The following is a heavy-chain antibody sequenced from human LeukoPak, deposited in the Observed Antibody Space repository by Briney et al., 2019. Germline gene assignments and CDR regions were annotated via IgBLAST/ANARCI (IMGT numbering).Heavy chain of an antibody. CDR1: GGSFSGYY. Sequence: PSENLSLTCAVYGGSFSGYYWSWLRQPPGKGLEWVGEINHSGSTNYNTSLKSRVTISVDTSKNQFSLKLSSVTAADTAVYYCASRQYDFWRRHQSKYYYYGMDVWGQGTTVTVSS. CDR2: INHSGST. CDR3: ASRQYDFWRRHQSKYYYYGMDV. V-gene: IGHV4-34*01. D-gene: IGHD3-3*01. J-gene: IGHJ6*02.